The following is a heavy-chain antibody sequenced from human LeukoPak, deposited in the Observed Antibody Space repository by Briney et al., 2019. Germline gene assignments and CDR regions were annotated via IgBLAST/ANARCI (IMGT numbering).Heavy chain of an antibody. CDR1: GGTFSSYA. J-gene: IGHJ6*03. CDR3: ARSLGELFDYYYYYMDV. D-gene: IGHD3-10*01. V-gene: IGHV1-69*06. CDR2: IIPIFGTA. Sequence: SVKVSCKASGGTFSSYAISWVRQAPGQGLEWMGGIIPIFGTANYAQKFQGRVTITADKSTSTAYMELSSLRSEDTAVYYCARSLGELFDYYYYYMDVWGKGTMVTVSS.